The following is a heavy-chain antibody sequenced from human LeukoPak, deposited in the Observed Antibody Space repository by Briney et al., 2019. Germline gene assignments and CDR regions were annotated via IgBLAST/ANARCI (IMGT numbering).Heavy chain of an antibody. CDR2: ISPSGGST. Sequence: GASVKVSCKASGYTFTSYYMHWVRQAPGQGLEWMGIISPSGGSTSYAQKLQGRVTMTRDTSTSTVYMELSSLRSEDTAVYYCARGGGGYDHYYGMDVWGKGTTVTVSS. V-gene: IGHV1-46*01. CDR3: ARGGGGYDHYYGMDV. D-gene: IGHD5-12*01. J-gene: IGHJ6*04. CDR1: GYTFTSYY.